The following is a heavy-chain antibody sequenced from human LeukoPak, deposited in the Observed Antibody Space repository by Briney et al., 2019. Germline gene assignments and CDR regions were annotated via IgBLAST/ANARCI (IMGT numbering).Heavy chain of an antibody. CDR3: ASIAAAGTGFDY. CDR2: ISWNSGSI. V-gene: IGHV3-9*01. Sequence: PGGSLRLSCAASGFTFDDYAMHWVRQAPGKGLEWVSGISWNSGSIGYADSVKGRFTISRDNAKNSLYLQMNSLRAEDTAVYYCASIAAAGTGFDYWGQGTLVTVSS. D-gene: IGHD6-13*01. CDR1: GFTFDDYA. J-gene: IGHJ4*02.